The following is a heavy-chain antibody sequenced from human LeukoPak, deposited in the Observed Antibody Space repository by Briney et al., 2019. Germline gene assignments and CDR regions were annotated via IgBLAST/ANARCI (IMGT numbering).Heavy chain of an antibody. CDR1: GGSISGYH. V-gene: IGHV4-4*07. Sequence: SETLSLTCTVSGGSISGYHWSWIRRPAGKGLEWIGRIYSTGSTIYNPSLESRVTMSVDTSRNQFSLNLTSVTAADTAVYYCARDRGYCSGTTCYPRFDPWGQGALVTVSS. J-gene: IGHJ5*02. CDR2: IYSTGST. CDR3: ARDRGYCSGTTCYPRFDP. D-gene: IGHD2-2*01.